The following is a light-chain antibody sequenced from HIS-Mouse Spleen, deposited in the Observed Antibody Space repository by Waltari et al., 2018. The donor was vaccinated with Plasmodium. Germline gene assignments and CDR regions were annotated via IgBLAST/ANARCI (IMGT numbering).Light chain of an antibody. J-gene: IGKJ4*01. Sequence: DIQITQSPSSLSASVADRVTITRRASQSISSYLNWYQKKPGKAPKLLIYAASSCQSGVPSRFSGSGSGTDFTLTISRLQPEDFATDYCQQSYSTPPTFGGGTKVEIK. CDR2: AAS. CDR3: QQSYSTPPT. CDR1: QSISSY. V-gene: IGKV1-39*01.